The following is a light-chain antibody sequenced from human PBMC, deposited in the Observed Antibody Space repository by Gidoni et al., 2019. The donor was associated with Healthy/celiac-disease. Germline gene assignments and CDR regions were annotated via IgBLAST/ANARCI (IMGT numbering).Light chain of an antibody. J-gene: IGKJ1*01. CDR2: GAS. CDR1: HSVSSSY. Sequence: DIVLTQSPGTLSLSPGGLAPLSCRASHSVSSSYSAWYQPQPGQAPRLLIYGASSRATGRPDRVSGSGSGTDFTLTISRLEPEDLAVYYCQQYGSSLWTFXXXTKVEIK. CDR3: QQYGSSLWT. V-gene: IGKV3-20*01.